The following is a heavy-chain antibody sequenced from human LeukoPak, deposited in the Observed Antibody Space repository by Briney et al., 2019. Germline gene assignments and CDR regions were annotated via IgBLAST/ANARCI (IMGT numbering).Heavy chain of an antibody. Sequence: GGSLRLSCAASGFTFSSYGMHWVRQAPGKGLEWVAFIRYDGSNKYYADSVKGRFTISRDNTKNTLYLQMNSLRAEDTAVYYCAKLGGAGTNVGYWGQGTLVTVS. CDR3: AKLGGAGTNVGY. CDR2: IRYDGSNK. J-gene: IGHJ4*02. CDR1: GFTFSSYG. D-gene: IGHD1-7*01. V-gene: IGHV3-30*02.